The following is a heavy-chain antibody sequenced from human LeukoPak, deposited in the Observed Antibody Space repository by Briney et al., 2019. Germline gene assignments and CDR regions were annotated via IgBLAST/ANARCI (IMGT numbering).Heavy chain of an antibody. CDR2: ISGGGDST. CDR3: AKSSYYDASGYYRGYYFDY. CDR1: RFTFRSYA. D-gene: IGHD3-22*01. V-gene: IGHV3-23*01. Sequence: GGSLRLSCAVSRFTFRSYAMSWVRQAPGKGLEWVSAISGGGDSTYYADSVKGRFTISRDNSKNTLYLQMNSLRAEDTAVYYCAKSSYYDASGYYRGYYFDYWGQGTLVTVSS. J-gene: IGHJ4*02.